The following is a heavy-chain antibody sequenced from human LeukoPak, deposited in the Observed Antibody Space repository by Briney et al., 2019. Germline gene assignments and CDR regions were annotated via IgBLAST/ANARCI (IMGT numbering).Heavy chain of an antibody. D-gene: IGHD3-22*01. CDR2: IYSGGSK. Sequence: GGSLRLFCAASGFTVSSNYMSWVRQAPGKGLEWVSVIYSGGSKYYADSVKGRFTISRDNSKNTLYLQMNSLRAEDTAVYYCARWGRGITMIIRADYYYYMDVWGKGTTVTISS. CDR3: ARWGRGITMIIRADYYYYMDV. J-gene: IGHJ6*03. V-gene: IGHV3-53*01. CDR1: GFTVSSNY.